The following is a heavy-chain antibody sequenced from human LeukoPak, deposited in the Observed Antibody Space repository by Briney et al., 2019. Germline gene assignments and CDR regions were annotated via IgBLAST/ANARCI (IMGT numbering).Heavy chain of an antibody. V-gene: IGHV4-59*12. Sequence: PSETLSLTCTVSGGSISSYSWSWIRQPPGKGLEWIGYMSYSGSTNYNPSLESRVTISVDTSKNQFSLKLTSVTAADTAVYYCARERGYYDSSGSFDYWGQGTLVTVSS. CDR2: MSYSGST. CDR3: ARERGYYDSSGSFDY. D-gene: IGHD3-22*01. CDR1: GGSISSYS. J-gene: IGHJ4*02.